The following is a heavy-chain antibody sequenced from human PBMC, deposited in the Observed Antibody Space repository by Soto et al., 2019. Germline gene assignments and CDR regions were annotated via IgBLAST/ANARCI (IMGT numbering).Heavy chain of an antibody. D-gene: IGHD1-26*01. CDR2: ISDSSSTI. CDR3: AREVGATGY. J-gene: IGHJ4*02. CDR1: GFTFNSHT. Sequence: EVQLVESGGGLVQPGGSLRLSCVASGFTFNSHTMNWVRRAPGKGLEWLSYISDSSSTIYYADSVKGRFTISRDNAKNSLYLQMNSLRADDTAVYYCAREVGATGYWGQGTLVTVSS. V-gene: IGHV3-48*04.